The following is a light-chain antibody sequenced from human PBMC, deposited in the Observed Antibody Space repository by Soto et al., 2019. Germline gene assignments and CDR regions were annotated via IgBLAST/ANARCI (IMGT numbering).Light chain of an antibody. J-gene: IGLJ1*01. CDR1: RSDIGDSNF. Sequence: SALTQPPSASGSPGRSVTISCTGTRSDIGDSNFVSWYQQHPGEAPKLLIFEINKRPSGVPGRFSGSKSGNTASLTVSGLQAEDEADYYCGSYAGNTNFVFGTGTKVTVL. CDR2: EIN. V-gene: IGLV2-8*01. CDR3: GSYAGNTNFV.